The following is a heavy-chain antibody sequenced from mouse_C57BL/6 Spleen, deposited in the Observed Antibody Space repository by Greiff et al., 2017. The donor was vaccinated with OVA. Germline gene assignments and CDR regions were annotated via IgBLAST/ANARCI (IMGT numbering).Heavy chain of an antibody. CDR1: GYTFTSSW. D-gene: IGHD1-1*01. J-gene: IGHJ2*01. Sequence: VQLQQPGAELVMPGASVKLSCKASGYTFTSSWMHWVKQRPGQGLEWIGEIDPSDSYTNYNQKFKGKSTLTVDKSSSTAYMQLSSLTSEDSAVYYCASGGTTVVADYWGQGTTLTVSS. V-gene: IGHV1-69*01. CDR3: ASGGTTVVADY. CDR2: IDPSDSYT.